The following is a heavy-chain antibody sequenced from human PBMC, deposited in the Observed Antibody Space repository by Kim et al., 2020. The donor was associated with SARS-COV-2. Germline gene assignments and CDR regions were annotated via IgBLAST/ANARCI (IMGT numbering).Heavy chain of an antibody. D-gene: IGHD3-22*01. CDR3: AKDPTGGSSGYLEYFQH. J-gene: IGHJ1*01. Sequence: GGSLRLSCAASGFTFGDYAMHWVRQAPGKGLEWVSGINWNSGTIGYADSVKGRFTISRDNAKNSLYLQMNSLRAEDTALYYCAKDPTGGSSGYLEYFQHWGQGTLVTVSS. V-gene: IGHV3-9*01. CDR2: INWNSGTI. CDR1: GFTFGDYA.